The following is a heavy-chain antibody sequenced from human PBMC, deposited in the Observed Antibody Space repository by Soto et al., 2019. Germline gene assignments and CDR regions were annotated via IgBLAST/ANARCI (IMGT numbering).Heavy chain of an antibody. CDR1: GFSLSTSGMC. V-gene: IGHV2-70*11. Sequence: SGPYAGEPTQTLTLTCTFSGFSLSTSGMCVSWIRQPPGKALEWLARIDWDDDKYYSTSLKTRLTISKDTSKNQVVLTMTNMDPVDTATYYCARSVIAVAGTRDFDYWGQGTLVTVSS. D-gene: IGHD6-19*01. CDR2: IDWDDDK. CDR3: ARSVIAVAGTRDFDY. J-gene: IGHJ4*02.